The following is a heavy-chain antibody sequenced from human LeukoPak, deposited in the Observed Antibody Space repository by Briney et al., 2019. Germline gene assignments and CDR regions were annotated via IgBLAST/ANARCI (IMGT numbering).Heavy chain of an antibody. V-gene: IGHV4-4*09. Sequence: SETLSLTCTVSGGSISSYYWSWIRQPPGKGLEWIGFIYTSGSTNYNPSLKSRVTISVDTSKNQFSLKLSSVTAADTAVYYCARLLNYYYYYYMDVWGKGTTVTVSS. CDR1: GGSISSYY. CDR3: ARLLNYYYYYYMDV. CDR2: IYTSGST. J-gene: IGHJ6*03.